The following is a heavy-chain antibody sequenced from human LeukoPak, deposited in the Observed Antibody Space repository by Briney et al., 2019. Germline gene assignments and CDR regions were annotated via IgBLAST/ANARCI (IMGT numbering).Heavy chain of an antibody. V-gene: IGHV3-23*01. CDR3: AKEIRLVEKLFDY. CDR1: GFTFTSYA. CDR2: ISDSGGIT. Sequence: GGSLRLSCAASGFTFTSYAMSWVRQGPGKGLEWVSVISDSGGITYYADSVKGRFTISRDNSKNTLYLQMNSLRAEDTAVHYCAKEIRLVEKLFDYWGQGTLVTVSS. J-gene: IGHJ4*02. D-gene: IGHD6-19*01.